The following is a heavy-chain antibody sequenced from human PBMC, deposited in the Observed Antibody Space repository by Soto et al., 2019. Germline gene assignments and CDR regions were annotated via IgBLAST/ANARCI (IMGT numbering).Heavy chain of an antibody. CDR3: EKDYYSTKGVCDD. D-gene: IGHD3-10*01. Sequence: GGSLRLSCAASGFTFSSYGMHWVRQAPGKGLEWVAVISYDGSNKYYADSVKGRFTISRDNSKNTLYLQMNSLRAEDTAVYYCEKDYYSTKGVCDDWGQGTLVTVSS. J-gene: IGHJ4*02. CDR2: ISYDGSNK. CDR1: GFTFSSYG. V-gene: IGHV3-30*18.